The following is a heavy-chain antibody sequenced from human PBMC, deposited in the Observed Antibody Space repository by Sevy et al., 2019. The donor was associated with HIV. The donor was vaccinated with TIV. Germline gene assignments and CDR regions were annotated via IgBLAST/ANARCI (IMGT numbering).Heavy chain of an antibody. CDR3: ARYEEDTTLVNAFDI. D-gene: IGHD5-18*01. J-gene: IGHJ3*02. V-gene: IGHV3-21*01. Sequence: GGSLRLSCAASGFTFSNYIINWVRQAPGKGLEWVSSISNSGTYIYYADSGKGRFTISRENAKNSLYLQMNSLRAEDTAVYYCARYEEDTTLVNAFDIWGQGTMVTVSS. CDR2: ISNSGTYI. CDR1: GFTFSNYI.